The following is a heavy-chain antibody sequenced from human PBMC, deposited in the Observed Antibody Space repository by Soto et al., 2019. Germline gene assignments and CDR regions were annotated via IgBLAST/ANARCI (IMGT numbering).Heavy chain of an antibody. V-gene: IGHV1-2*02. D-gene: IGHD1-26*01. Sequence: GASVKVSCKASGNTFTGYCIHWVRQAPGQGLEWMGWINPNNDGTTYAEKFQGRVTMTRDTSTSTAYMELSRLRSDDTAVYYCARDLGGSRDSWGQGTLVTVSS. CDR1: GNTFTGYC. J-gene: IGHJ4*02. CDR3: ARDLGGSRDS. CDR2: INPNNDGT.